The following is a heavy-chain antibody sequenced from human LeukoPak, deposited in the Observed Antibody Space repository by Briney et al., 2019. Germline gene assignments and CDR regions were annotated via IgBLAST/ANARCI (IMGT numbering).Heavy chain of an antibody. CDR1: GYTFTGYY. CDR2: INTNSNDT. J-gene: IGHJ6*02. D-gene: IGHD2-8*01. V-gene: IGHV1-2*02. CDR3: ARVSMAYYYYGMDV. Sequence: ASVKVSCKASGYTFTGYYMHWVRQAPGQGLEWMGWINTNSNDTNYAQKFQGRVTMTRDTSISTHYMELSRLRSDDTAVYYCARVSMAYYYYGMDVWGQGSTVTVSS.